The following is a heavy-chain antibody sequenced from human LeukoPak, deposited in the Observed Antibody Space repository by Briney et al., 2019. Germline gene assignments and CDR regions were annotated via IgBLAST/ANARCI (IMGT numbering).Heavy chain of an antibody. CDR2: INHSGST. J-gene: IGHJ5*02. Sequence: SETLSLTCAVYGGAFSGYYWSWIRQPPGKGLEWIGEINHSGSTNYNPSLKSRVTISVDTSKNQFSLKLSSVTAADTAVYYCARGRLWLGVNWFDPWGQGTLVTVSS. D-gene: IGHD3-10*01. CDR3: ARGRLWLGVNWFDP. CDR1: GGAFSGYY. V-gene: IGHV4-34*01.